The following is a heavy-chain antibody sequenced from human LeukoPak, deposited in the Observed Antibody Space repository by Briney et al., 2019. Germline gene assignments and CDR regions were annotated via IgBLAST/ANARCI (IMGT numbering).Heavy chain of an antibody. CDR3: ARLEYHGTDSNANYYFDY. J-gene: IGHJ4*02. Sequence: ASVKVSCKASGYTFTTYAMNWVRQAPGQGLEWMGWINTNTGNPTYAQGFTGRFVFSLDTSVSTAYLQISSLKAEDTAVYYCARLEYHGTDSNANYYFDYWGQGTLVTVSS. CDR2: INTNTGNP. D-gene: IGHD2/OR15-2a*01. CDR1: GYTFTTYA. V-gene: IGHV7-4-1*02.